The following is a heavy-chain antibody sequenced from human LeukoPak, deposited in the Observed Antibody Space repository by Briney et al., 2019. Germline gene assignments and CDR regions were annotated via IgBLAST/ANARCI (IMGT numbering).Heavy chain of an antibody. D-gene: IGHD6-13*01. CDR2: INSDGSST. V-gene: IGHV3-74*01. J-gene: IGHJ5*02. CDR1: GFTFSSYW. Sequence: SGGSLRLSCAASGFTFSSYWIHWVRQAPGKGLVWVSRINSDGSSTSYADSVKGRFTISRDNAKNTLYLQMNSLRAEDTAVYYCARKRIAAATNWFDPWGQGTLVTVSS. CDR3: ARKRIAAATNWFDP.